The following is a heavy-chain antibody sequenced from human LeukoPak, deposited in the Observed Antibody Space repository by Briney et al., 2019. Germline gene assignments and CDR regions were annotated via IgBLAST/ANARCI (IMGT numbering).Heavy chain of an antibody. CDR2: IYYSGRT. D-gene: IGHD5-18*01. J-gene: IGHJ3*02. CDR1: GGSVCSYY. V-gene: IGHV4-59*02. Sequence: TLSLTCTVSGGSVCSYYWSWLRQPPEKGLEWIGYIYYSGRTNYNPSLKSRVIISVDTSKNQFSLKLSSVTAADTAVYYCARGNTNMAHDAFDIWGQGTMVTVSS. CDR3: ARGNTNMAHDAFDI.